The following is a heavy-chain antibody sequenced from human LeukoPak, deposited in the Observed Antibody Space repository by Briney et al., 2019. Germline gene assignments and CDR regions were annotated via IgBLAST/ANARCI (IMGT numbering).Heavy chain of an antibody. J-gene: IGHJ4*02. CDR1: GFTFSSYA. D-gene: IGHD5-12*01. CDR3: VRSRDGYNWGQYYFDY. CDR2: ISYDGSNK. Sequence: PGGSLRLSCAASGFTFSSYAMSWVRQAPGKGLEWVAVISYDGSNKYYADSVKGRFTISRDNSKNTLYLQMNSLRAEDTAVYYCVRSRDGYNWGQYYFDYWGQGTLVTVSS. V-gene: IGHV3-30-3*01.